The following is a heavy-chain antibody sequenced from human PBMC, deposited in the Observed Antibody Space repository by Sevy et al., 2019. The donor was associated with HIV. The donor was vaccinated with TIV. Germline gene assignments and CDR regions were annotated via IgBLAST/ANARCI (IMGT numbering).Heavy chain of an antibody. CDR1: GFTFGDYA. Sequence: GGSLRLSCTASGFTFGDYAMSWFRQAPGKGLEWVAFIRSKAYGGTTEYAASVKGRFTISRDDSKSIAYLQMNSLKTEDTAVYYCTRTYYDFWSGYYPGMDVWGQGTTVTVSS. D-gene: IGHD3-3*01. J-gene: IGHJ6*02. CDR3: TRTYYDFWSGYYPGMDV. CDR2: IRSKAYGGTT. V-gene: IGHV3-49*03.